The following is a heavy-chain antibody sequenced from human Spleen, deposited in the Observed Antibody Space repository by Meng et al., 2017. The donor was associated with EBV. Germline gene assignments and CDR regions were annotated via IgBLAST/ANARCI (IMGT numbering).Heavy chain of an antibody. CDR1: GGSFTGHY. CDR2: VDQSGVS. V-gene: IGHV4-34*01. J-gene: IGHJ5*02. CDR3: ASRGDGIFSNYDWFDL. D-gene: IGHD3-22*01. Sequence: GLGILQPSDTLSLTCSVDGGSFTGHYWSWIRQPPGKGLEWMGEVDQSGVSNYNPSLKSRVTMSLDTSKNQFSLKLSSVTAADTAVYYCASRGDGIFSNYDWFDLWGQGTLVTVSS.